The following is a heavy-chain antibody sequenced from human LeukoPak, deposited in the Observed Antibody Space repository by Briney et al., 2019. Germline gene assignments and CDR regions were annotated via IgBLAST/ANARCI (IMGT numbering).Heavy chain of an antibody. CDR3: ASLGVAVPAAVN. D-gene: IGHD2-2*01. CDR2: INHSGST. J-gene: IGHJ4*02. V-gene: IGHV4-34*01. CDR1: GGSFSGYY. Sequence: PSETLSLTCAVYGGSFSGYYWSWIRQPPGKGLAWMGEINHSGSTNYNQSLQNELIISVDTSKNQFSLKLSSVTAADTAVYYCASLGVAVPAAVNWGQRTLVTVSS.